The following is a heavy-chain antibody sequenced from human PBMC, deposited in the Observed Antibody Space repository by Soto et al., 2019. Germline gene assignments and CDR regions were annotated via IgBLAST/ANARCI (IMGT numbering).Heavy chain of an antibody. Sequence: ASVKVSCKASGYIFHDYYVHWVRQAPGEGLEWMGRINPNGGGTNYAQKFEGWVTMTTDTSISTAYMELSRLNFDDTAFYYCARGEQLVHFDSWGQGTLVTVSS. V-gene: IGHV1-2*04. CDR2: INPNGGGT. J-gene: IGHJ4*01. CDR3: ARGEQLVHFDS. D-gene: IGHD6-6*01. CDR1: GYIFHDYY.